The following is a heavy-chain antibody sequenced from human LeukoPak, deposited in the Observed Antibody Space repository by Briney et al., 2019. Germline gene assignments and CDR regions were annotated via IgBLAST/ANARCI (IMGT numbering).Heavy chain of an antibody. CDR2: ISWDGAGT. CDR3: AKDLSTSGWILDY. Sequence: GGSLRLSCAASGFTFDDYTMHWVRQAPGKGLEWVSVISWDGAGTYYADSVKGRFTISRDNSKNSLYLQMSSLRTEDTAFYYCAKDLSTSGWILDYWGQGTLVTVSS. V-gene: IGHV3-43*01. J-gene: IGHJ4*02. CDR1: GFTFDDYT. D-gene: IGHD6-19*01.